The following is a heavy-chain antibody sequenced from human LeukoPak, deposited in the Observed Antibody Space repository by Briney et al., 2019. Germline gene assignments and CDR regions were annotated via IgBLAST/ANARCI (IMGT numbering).Heavy chain of an antibody. CDR2: IFGSGGIP. Sequence: GGSLRLSCEASGFTFGSHAMYWVRQAPGKGLEWVAGIFGSGGIPHYADSVKGRFTISRDNSRSTVYLQINSLRADDTAVYYCGKTTVGYSSGQKPAWPVDYWGQGTLVTVSS. CDR3: GKTTVGYSSGQKPAWPVDY. D-gene: IGHD5-18*01. CDR1: GFTFGSHA. V-gene: IGHV3-23*01. J-gene: IGHJ4*02.